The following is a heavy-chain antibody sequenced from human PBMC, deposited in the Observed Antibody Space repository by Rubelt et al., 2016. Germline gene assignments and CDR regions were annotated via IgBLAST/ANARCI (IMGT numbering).Heavy chain of an antibody. J-gene: IGHJ4*02. D-gene: IGHD5-12*01. Sequence: EVQLVESGGGLVQPGGSLRLSCAASGFTFSSYWMHWVRQAPGKGLEWVSAISGSGGSTYYADSVKGRFTISRDNSKNSLYLQMNSLRAEDTAVYYCARDQLDIVDAVDYWGQGTLVTVSS. CDR1: GFTFSSYW. CDR2: ISGSGGST. CDR3: ARDQLDIVDAVDY. V-gene: IGHV3-23*04.